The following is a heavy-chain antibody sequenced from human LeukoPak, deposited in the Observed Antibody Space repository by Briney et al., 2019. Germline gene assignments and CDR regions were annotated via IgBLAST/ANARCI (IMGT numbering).Heavy chain of an antibody. V-gene: IGHV3-21*01. CDR2: ISSSSSYI. D-gene: IGHD4-17*01. CDR1: GFTFSSYS. Sequence: GKSLRLSCAASGFTFSSYSMNWVRQAPGKGLEWVSSISSSSSYIYYADSVKGRFTISRDNAKNSLYLQMNSLRAEDTAVYYCARDKDYGDYSINYWGQGTLVTVSS. J-gene: IGHJ4*02. CDR3: ARDKDYGDYSINY.